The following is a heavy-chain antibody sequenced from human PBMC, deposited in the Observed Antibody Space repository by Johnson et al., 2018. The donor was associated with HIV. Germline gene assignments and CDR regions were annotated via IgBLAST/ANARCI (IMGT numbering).Heavy chain of an antibody. CDR1: GFTFSNYA. CDR2: ISWNSGSI. J-gene: IGHJ3*02. V-gene: IGHV3-NL1*01. Sequence: QVHLVESGGGVVQPGRSLRLSCAASGFTFSNYAMHWVRQAPGKGLEWVSGISWNSGSIGYADSVKGRFTISRDNSKNTMSLQMNSPRVEDTAVYYCARVRGGRENAFDIWGQGTMVTVSS. D-gene: IGHD1-26*01. CDR3: ARVRGGRENAFDI.